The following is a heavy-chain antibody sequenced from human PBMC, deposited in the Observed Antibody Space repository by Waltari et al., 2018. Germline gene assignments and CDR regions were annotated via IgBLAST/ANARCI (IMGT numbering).Heavy chain of an antibody. D-gene: IGHD6-25*01. J-gene: IGHJ6*03. Sequence: QVQLVQSGAEVKKPGASVKVSCKASGYTFTGYYMHWVRQAPGQGLEWMGWINPNRGGTNYAQKFQGRVTMTRDTSISTAYMELSRLRSDDTVVYYCARRAAEYSSGRGYYYYMDVWGKGTTVTISS. V-gene: IGHV1-2*02. CDR3: ARRAAEYSSGRGYYYYMDV. CDR1: GYTFTGYY. CDR2: INPNRGGT.